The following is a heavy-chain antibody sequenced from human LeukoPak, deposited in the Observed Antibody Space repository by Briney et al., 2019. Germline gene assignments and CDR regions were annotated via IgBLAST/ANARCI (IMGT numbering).Heavy chain of an antibody. CDR3: ARVADDSGSYSV. CDR2: IIPILGIA. D-gene: IGHD1-26*01. J-gene: IGHJ3*01. Sequence: ASVKVSCKASGGTFSSYAISWVRQAPGQGLEWMGRIIPILGIANYAQKFQGRVTITADESTSTAYMELSSLRSEDTAVYYCARVADDSGSYSVWGQGTMVTVSS. CDR1: GGTFSSYA. V-gene: IGHV1-69*04.